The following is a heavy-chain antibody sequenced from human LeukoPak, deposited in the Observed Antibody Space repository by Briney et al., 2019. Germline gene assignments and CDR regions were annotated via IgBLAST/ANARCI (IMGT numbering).Heavy chain of an antibody. CDR2: INPSGGST. D-gene: IGHD3-10*01. J-gene: IGHJ4*02. CDR3: ARDLHIDGRPEGRDY. CDR1: GYTFTNYY. Sequence: ASVKVSCKASGYTFTNYYMHWVRQAPGQGLEWMGIINPSGGSTTYAQKFQGRVTMTRDTSTSTVYMELSGLGSEDTAVYYCARDLHIDGRPEGRDYWGQGTLVTVSS. V-gene: IGHV1-46*01.